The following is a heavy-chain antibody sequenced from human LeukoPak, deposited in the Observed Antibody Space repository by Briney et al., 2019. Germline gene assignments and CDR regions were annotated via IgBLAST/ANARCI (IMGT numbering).Heavy chain of an antibody. CDR2: IYTSGST. CDR3: ARAGGLGTYYPNGFDP. D-gene: IGHD3-10*01. Sequence: SQTLSLTCTVSGGSISSDTYSWSWVRQPAGKGLEWIGRIYTSGSTNYNPSLKSRVTISVDTSKNQFSLKLNSVTAADTAFHYCARAGGLGTYYPNGFDPWGQGTLVTVSS. J-gene: IGHJ5*02. V-gene: IGHV4-61*02. CDR1: GGSISSDTYS.